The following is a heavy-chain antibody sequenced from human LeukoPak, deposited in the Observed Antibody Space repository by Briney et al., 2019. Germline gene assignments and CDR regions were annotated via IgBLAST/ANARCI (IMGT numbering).Heavy chain of an antibody. V-gene: IGHV3-64D*09. CDR1: GFPFSSYA. J-gene: IGHJ6*02. D-gene: IGHD2-15*01. Sequence: GGLLRLSCSASGFPFSSYAMHWVRQAPAKGLEYVSAISDSGGSTYYADSVKGRFTISRDNSKNTLYLQMSSLRAEDTAVYFCVRGYSFGPYGMDVWGQGTTVTVSS. CDR2: ISDSGGST. CDR3: VRGYSFGPYGMDV.